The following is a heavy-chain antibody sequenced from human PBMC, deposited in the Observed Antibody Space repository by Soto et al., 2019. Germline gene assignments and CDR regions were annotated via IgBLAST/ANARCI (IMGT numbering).Heavy chain of an antibody. CDR3: ARHAAYYDILTGYYCDY. D-gene: IGHD3-9*01. Sequence: GDALKIPWNGSGYSLSNYWICWVRKVPWKGLEWMGIISPGDSDTKYSQSFQGQVTISADKSISTAYLKWNSLKASDTAMYYCARHAAYYDILTGYYCDYWGQGTLVTVSS. V-gene: IGHV5-51*01. CDR1: GYSLSNYW. J-gene: IGHJ4*02. CDR2: ISPGDSDT.